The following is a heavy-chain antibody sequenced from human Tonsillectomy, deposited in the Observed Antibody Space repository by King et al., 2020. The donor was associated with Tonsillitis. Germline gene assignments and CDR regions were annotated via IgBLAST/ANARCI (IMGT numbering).Heavy chain of an antibody. CDR1: GFSFSNYW. CDR3: VRDMKPYDGGAYHDAFDI. V-gene: IGHV3-7*03. CDR2: IRKDGSAR. J-gene: IGHJ3*02. D-gene: IGHD3-22*01. Sequence: VQLVESGGDLVQPGGSLRLSCAASGFSFSNYWMSWVRQAPGKGLEWVANIRKDGSARYYVDSVKGRFTISRDNAKSSLYLQMDSLGADDTAVYFCVRDMKPYDGGAYHDAFDIWGQGTMVTVSS.